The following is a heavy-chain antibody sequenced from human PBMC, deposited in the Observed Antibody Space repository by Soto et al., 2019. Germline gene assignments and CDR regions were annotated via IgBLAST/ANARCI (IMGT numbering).Heavy chain of an antibody. D-gene: IGHD4-17*01. J-gene: IGHJ4*02. Sequence: QITLKESGPTLVKPTQTLTLTCTFSGFSLSTSGVGVGWIRQPPGKALEWLALIYWDDDKRYSPSLKSRLTITKDTSKNQVVLTMTNMDPVDTATYCCAHYGDYQRSFDYWGQGTLVTVSS. CDR1: GFSLSTSGVG. CDR3: AHYGDYQRSFDY. V-gene: IGHV2-5*02. CDR2: IYWDDDK.